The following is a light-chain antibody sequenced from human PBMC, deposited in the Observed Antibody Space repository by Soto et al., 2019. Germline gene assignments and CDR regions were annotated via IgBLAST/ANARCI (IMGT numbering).Light chain of an antibody. V-gene: IGKV3-15*01. CDR1: QSVHSN. CDR2: DSS. CDR3: QQYNFWPPLT. Sequence: EIVMTQSPATLSVSPGERATLSFRASQSVHSNLAWYRQKPGQAPRLLISDSSTRATGVPARFSGSGSGTEFNLTITSPQSEDSGIYYCQQYNFWPPLTFGGGTKVEIK. J-gene: IGKJ4*01.